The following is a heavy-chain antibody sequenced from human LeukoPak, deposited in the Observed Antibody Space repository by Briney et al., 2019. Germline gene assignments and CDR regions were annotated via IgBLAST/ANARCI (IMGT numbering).Heavy chain of an antibody. CDR2: ISSSSSYI. D-gene: IGHD4-11*01. Sequence: GGSLRLSCAASGFTFSSYSMNWVRQAPGKGLEWVSSISSSSSYIYYADSVKGRFTISRDNAKNSLYLQMNSLRAEDTAVYYCASPRSNYDYYYYYMDVWGKGTTVTVSS. J-gene: IGHJ6*03. CDR1: GFTFSSYS. V-gene: IGHV3-21*01. CDR3: ASPRSNYDYYYYYMDV.